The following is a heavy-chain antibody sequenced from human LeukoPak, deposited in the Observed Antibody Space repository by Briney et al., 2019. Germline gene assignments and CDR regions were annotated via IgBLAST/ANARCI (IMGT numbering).Heavy chain of an antibody. J-gene: IGHJ3*02. CDR2: IIPIFGTA. CDR1: GYTFSNYG. CDR3: ARLSGWATVTTRVAFDI. Sequence: SVKVSCKASGYTFSNYGISWVRQAPGQGLEWMGGIIPIFGTANYAQKFQGRVTITADESTSTAYMELSSLRSEDTAVYYCARLSGWATVTTRVAFDIWGQGTMVTVSS. D-gene: IGHD4-17*01. V-gene: IGHV1-69*13.